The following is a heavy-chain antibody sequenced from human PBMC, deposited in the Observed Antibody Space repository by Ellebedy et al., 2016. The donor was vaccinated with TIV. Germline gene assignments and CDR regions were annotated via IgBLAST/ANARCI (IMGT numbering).Heavy chain of an antibody. CDR2: ISAYNGNT. Sequence: ASVKVSXKASGYTFTSYGISWARQAPGQGLEWMGWISAYNGNTNYAQKLQGRVTMTTDTSTSTAYMELRSLRSDDTAVYYCARDMHSTQRYYFDYWGQGTLVTVSS. J-gene: IGHJ4*02. D-gene: IGHD2/OR15-2a*01. V-gene: IGHV1-18*01. CDR1: GYTFTSYG. CDR3: ARDMHSTQRYYFDY.